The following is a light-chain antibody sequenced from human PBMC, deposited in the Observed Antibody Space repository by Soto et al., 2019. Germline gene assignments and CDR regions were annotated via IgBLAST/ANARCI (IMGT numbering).Light chain of an antibody. J-gene: IGLJ1*01. CDR3: CSYAGSDYV. V-gene: IGLV2-11*01. CDR2: NVN. Sequence: QSALTQPRSVSGSPGQSVTISCTGTSSDVGGYNYVSWYQQHPGKAPKLMIYNVNKRPSGVPDRFSGSNAGNTASLTISGLQAEDEADYSSCSYAGSDYVFGTGTKLTVL. CDR1: SSDVGGYNY.